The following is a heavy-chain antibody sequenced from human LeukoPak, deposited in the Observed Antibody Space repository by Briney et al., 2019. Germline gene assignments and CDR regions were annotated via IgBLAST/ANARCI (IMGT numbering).Heavy chain of an antibody. CDR3: AKAIAVAPRYFDY. D-gene: IGHD6-19*01. V-gene: IGHV3-23*01. CDR1: GFTFSSYA. Sequence: GGSLRLACAASGFTFSSYAMSWVRQAPGKGLEWVSAISGSGGSTYYADSVKGRFTISRDNSKSTLYLQMNSLRAEDTAVYYCAKAIAVAPRYFDYWGQGTLLTVSS. J-gene: IGHJ4*02. CDR2: ISGSGGST.